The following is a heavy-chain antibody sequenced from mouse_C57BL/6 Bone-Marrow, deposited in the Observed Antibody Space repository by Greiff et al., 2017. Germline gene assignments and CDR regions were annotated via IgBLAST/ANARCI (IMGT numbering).Heavy chain of an antibody. V-gene: IGHV6-3*01. CDR3: TARIYYYGSSLYFDY. CDR1: GFTFSNYW. D-gene: IGHD1-1*01. CDR2: IRLKSDNYAT. Sequence: DVKLVESGGGLVQPGGSMKLSCVASGFTFSNYWMNWVRQSPEKGLEWVAQIRLKSDNYATHYAESVKGRFTISRDDSKSSVYLQMNNLRAEDTGIYYCTARIYYYGSSLYFDYWGQGTTLTVSS. J-gene: IGHJ2*01.